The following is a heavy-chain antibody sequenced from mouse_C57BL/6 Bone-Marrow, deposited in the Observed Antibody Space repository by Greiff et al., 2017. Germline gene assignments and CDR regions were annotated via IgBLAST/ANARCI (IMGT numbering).Heavy chain of an antibody. CDR1: GYTFTSYG. Sequence: QVHVKQSGAELARPGASVKLSCKASGYTFTSYGISWVKQRTGQGLEWIGEVYPRSGNTYYNEKFKGKATLTADKSSSTAYMELRSLTSEDAAVXFYASGLSGLRRRDYWGQGTSVTVSS. CDR2: VYPRSGNT. V-gene: IGHV1-81*01. CDR3: ASGLSGLRRRDY. D-gene: IGHD2-4*01. J-gene: IGHJ4*01.